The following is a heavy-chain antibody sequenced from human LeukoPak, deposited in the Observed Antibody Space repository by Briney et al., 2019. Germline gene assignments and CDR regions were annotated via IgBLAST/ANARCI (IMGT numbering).Heavy chain of an antibody. CDR2: I. D-gene: IGHD5-12*01. J-gene: IGHJ6*02. Sequence: IYYAASVKGRFTISRDNAKNSLYLQMNSLRAEDTAVYYCARDLNVDILATIHYYYYGMDVWGQGTTVTVSS. V-gene: IGHV3-21*01. CDR3: ARDLNVDILATIHYYYYGMDV.